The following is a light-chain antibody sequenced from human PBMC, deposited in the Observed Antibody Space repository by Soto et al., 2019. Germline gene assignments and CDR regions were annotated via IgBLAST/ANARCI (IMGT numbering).Light chain of an antibody. Sequence: DIVLTQSPGTLSLSPGERATLSCRASQSITNNYLAWYQQKPGQAPRLLIYGASSRVTGIPDRLSGSGSGTDFTLTISGLEPEDFAVYYCQQYGSSPITFGQGTRLEMK. CDR2: GAS. V-gene: IGKV3-20*01. CDR1: QSITNNY. CDR3: QQYGSSPIT. J-gene: IGKJ5*01.